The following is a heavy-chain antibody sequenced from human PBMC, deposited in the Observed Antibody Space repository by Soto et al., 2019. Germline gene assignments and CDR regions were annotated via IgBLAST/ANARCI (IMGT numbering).Heavy chain of an antibody. J-gene: IGHJ4*02. CDR1: GGSISSSNW. Sequence: SETLSLTCAVSGGSISSSNWWSWVRQPPGKGLEWIGEIYHSGSTNYNPSLKSRVTISVDKSKNQFSLKLSSVTAADTAVYYFSRVLRGPSLYHFDYWGQGTLVTVSS. CDR2: IYHSGST. D-gene: IGHD2-8*01. CDR3: SRVLRGPSLYHFDY. V-gene: IGHV4-4*02.